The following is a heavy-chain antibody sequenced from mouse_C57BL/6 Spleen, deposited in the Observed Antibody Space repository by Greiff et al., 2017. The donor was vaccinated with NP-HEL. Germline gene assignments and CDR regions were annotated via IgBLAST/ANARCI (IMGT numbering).Heavy chain of an antibody. J-gene: IGHJ1*03. V-gene: IGHV3-6*01. CDR1: GYSITSGYY. D-gene: IGHD1-1*01. CDR3: ARDFWDYYGSSYGYFDV. CDR2: ISYDGSN. Sequence: DVKLQESGPGLVKPSQSLSLTCSVTGYSITSGYYWNWIRQFPGNKLEWMGYISYDGSNNYNPSLKNRISITRDTSKNQFFLKLNSVTTEDTATYYCARDFWDYYGSSYGYFDVWGTGTTVTVSS.